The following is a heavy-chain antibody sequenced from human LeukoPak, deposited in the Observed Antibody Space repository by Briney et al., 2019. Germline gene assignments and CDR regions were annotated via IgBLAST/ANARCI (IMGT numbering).Heavy chain of an antibody. CDR3: ASASRIAIFGMVNYDLDV. D-gene: IGHD3-3*01. J-gene: IGHJ6*02. V-gene: IGHV1-8*01. CDR2: MNANSGNT. CDR1: GYTFTSYD. Sequence: ASVKVSCKASGYTFTSYDINWVRQATGQGREWMGWMNANSGNTGNAQKYQGRVTMTRNTSISTPYMELTTLRSEDTAVYYCASASRIAIFGMVNYDLDVWGRGTTVTVSS.